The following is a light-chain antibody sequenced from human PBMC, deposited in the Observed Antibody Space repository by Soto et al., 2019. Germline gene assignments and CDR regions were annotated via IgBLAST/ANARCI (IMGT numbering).Light chain of an antibody. Sequence: EIALTQSPGTLSLSPGERATLSCRASRSVSSTYLAWYQQRPGQAPRLLIYGASSRASDIPDRFSGSGCVSDFSLTISRLLHEDLAVYFCQQFGVLPPVTFGQGTRLEI. J-gene: IGKJ5*01. V-gene: IGKV3-20*01. CDR1: RSVSSTY. CDR3: QQFGVLPPVT. CDR2: GAS.